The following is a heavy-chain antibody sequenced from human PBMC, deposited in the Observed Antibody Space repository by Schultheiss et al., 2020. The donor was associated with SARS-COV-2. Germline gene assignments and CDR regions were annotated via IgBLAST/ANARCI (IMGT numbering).Heavy chain of an antibody. Sequence: GGSLRLSCAASGFTFSSYDMHWVRQATGKGLEWVSAIGTAGDPYYPGSVKGRFTISRENAKNSLYLQMNSLRAGDTAVYYCARPLSVSGSSPYYYGLDVWGQGTTVTVSS. CDR1: GFTFSSYD. CDR3: ARPLSVSGSSPYYYGLDV. D-gene: IGHD6-6*01. V-gene: IGHV3-13*05. J-gene: IGHJ6*02. CDR2: IGTAGDP.